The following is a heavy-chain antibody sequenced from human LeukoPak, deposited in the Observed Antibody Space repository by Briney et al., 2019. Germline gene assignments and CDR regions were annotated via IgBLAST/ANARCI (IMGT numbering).Heavy chain of an antibody. CDR3: ARVRGYGGNSVPH. J-gene: IGHJ4*02. V-gene: IGHV1-2*02. CDR1: GYTFTGYY. Sequence: ASVKVSCKASGYTFTGYYMHWVRQAPGQGLEWMGWINPNSGGTNYAQKFQGRVTMTRDTSISTAYMELSRLRSDDTAVYYCARVRGYGGNSVPHWGQGTLVTVSS. D-gene: IGHD4-23*01. CDR2: INPNSGGT.